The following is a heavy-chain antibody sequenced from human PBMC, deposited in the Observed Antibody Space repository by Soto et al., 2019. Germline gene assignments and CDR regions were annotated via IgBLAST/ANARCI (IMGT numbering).Heavy chain of an antibody. CDR2: ISYDGSNK. V-gene: IGHV3-30*18. Sequence: GGSLRLSCAASGFTFSSYGMHWVRQAPGKGLEWVAVISYDGSNKYYADSVKGRFTISRDNSKNTLYLQMSSLRAEDTAAYYCAKLRPYDRDAFDIWGQGTMVTVS. CDR1: GFTFSSYG. D-gene: IGHD3-22*01. J-gene: IGHJ3*02. CDR3: AKLRPYDRDAFDI.